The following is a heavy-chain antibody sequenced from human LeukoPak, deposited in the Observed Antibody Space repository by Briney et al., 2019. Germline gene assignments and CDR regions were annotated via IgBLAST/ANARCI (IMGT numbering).Heavy chain of an antibody. J-gene: IGHJ4*02. V-gene: IGHV3-23*01. D-gene: IGHD4-17*01. CDR2: FSISGDTT. CDR1: GFTFSSHA. Sequence: GGSLRLSCGASGFTFSSHAMTWVRQAPGKGLEWVSAFSISGDTTYYADTVKGRFTISRDNSKNTVYLQMNSLRAEDTAVYYCANEIRPNDYWGQGTLVTVSS. CDR3: ANEIRPNDY.